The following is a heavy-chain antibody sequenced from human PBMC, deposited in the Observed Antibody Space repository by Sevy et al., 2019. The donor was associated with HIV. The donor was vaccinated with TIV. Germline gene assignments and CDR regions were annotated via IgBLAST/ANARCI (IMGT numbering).Heavy chain of an antibody. D-gene: IGHD6-19*01. V-gene: IGHV3-33*06. J-gene: IGHJ4*02. CDR1: GFTFRSFG. CDR2: IWYDGSNQ. Sequence: GGSLRLSCAASGFTFRSFGMHWVRQAPGKGLQWVAVIWYDGSNQYYVDSVKGRFTISRDNSKNTVCLQMNSLRVEDTAVYYCAKALESYTSGWYIFDYWGQGSLVTVSS. CDR3: AKALESYTSGWYIFDY.